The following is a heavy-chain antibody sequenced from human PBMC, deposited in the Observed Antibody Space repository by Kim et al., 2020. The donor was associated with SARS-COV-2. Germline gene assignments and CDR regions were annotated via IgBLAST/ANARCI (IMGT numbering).Heavy chain of an antibody. J-gene: IGHJ6*03. CDR2: INTNTGNP. D-gene: IGHD2-2*01. CDR1: GYTFTSYA. CDR3: ASGWGRYCSSTSCPPYYYYYYMDV. V-gene: IGHV7-4-1*02. Sequence: ASVKVSCKASGYTFTSYAMNWVRQAPGQGLEWMGWINTNTGNPTYAQGFTGRFVFSLDTSVSTAYLQISSLKAEDTAVYYCASGWGRYCSSTSCPPYYYYYYMDVWGKGTTVTVSS.